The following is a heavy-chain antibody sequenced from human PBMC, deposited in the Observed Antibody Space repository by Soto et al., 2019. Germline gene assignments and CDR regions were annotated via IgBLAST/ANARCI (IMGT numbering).Heavy chain of an antibody. D-gene: IGHD3-10*01. CDR2: IDWDDDK. J-gene: IGHJ6*02. Sequence: ASGPTLVNPTQTLTLTCTFSGFSLSTSGMCVSWIRQPPGKALEWLALIDWDDDKYYSTSLKTRLTISKDTSKNQVVLTMTNMDPVDTATYYCARIPYYYGSGSPNDYGMDVWGQGTTVTVSS. CDR1: GFSLSTSGMC. V-gene: IGHV2-70*01. CDR3: ARIPYYYGSGSPNDYGMDV.